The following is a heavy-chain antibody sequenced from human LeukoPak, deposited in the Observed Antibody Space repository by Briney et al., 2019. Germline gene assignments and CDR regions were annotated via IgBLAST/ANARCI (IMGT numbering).Heavy chain of an antibody. CDR1: GFTFDDYG. Sequence: GGSLRLSCAASGFTFDDYGMSWVRQAPGKGLEWVSGINWNGGSTGYADSVKGRFTISRDNAKNSLYLQMNSLRAEDTALYYCARSSSMIVVVNEIYYYYYMDVWGKGTTVTVSS. V-gene: IGHV3-20*04. CDR3: ARSSSMIVVVNEIYYYYYMDV. CDR2: INWNGGST. D-gene: IGHD3-22*01. J-gene: IGHJ6*03.